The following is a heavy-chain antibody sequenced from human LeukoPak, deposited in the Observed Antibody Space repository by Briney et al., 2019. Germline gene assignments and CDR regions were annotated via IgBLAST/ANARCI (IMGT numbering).Heavy chain of an antibody. J-gene: IGHJ4*02. CDR2: IYTSGRT. V-gene: IGHV4-4*07. CDR3: ARGSVVAANVHFDY. CDR1: GGSISSYY. D-gene: IGHD2-15*01. Sequence: PSETLSLTCTVSGGSISSYYWSWIRQPAGKGLEWIGRIYTSGRTNYNPSLKSRVTMSVDTSKNHFSLKLSSVTAADTAVYYYARGSVVAANVHFDYWGQGTLVTVSS.